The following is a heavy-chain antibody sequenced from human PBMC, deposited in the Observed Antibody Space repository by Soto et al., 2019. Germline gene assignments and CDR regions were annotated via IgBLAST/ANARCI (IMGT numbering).Heavy chain of an antibody. D-gene: IGHD1-26*01. CDR2: ISSTSAYI. CDR3: AREKSGADAWYFDL. V-gene: IGHV3-21*01. J-gene: IGHJ2*01. CDR1: GFTFSSYS. Sequence: EVQLVESGGGLVKPGGSLRLSCAASGFTFSSYSMNWVRQVPGEGLEWVSSISSTSAYIYYADSVKGRFTISRDNAKNSMYLQMNSLRPEDTAVYYCAREKSGADAWYFDLWGRGTLVTVSS.